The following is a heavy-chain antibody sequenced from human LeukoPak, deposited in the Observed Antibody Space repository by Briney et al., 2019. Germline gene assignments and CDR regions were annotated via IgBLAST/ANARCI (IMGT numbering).Heavy chain of an antibody. Sequence: ASVKVSCKASGYTFTSYGISWVRQAPGQGLEWMGWISAYNGNTNYAQKLQGRVTMTTDTSTRTAYMELRSLRSDDTAVYYCARVKDSSGWEPHYFDYWGQGTLVTVSS. V-gene: IGHV1-18*01. J-gene: IGHJ4*02. D-gene: IGHD3-22*01. CDR1: GYTFTSYG. CDR3: ARVKDSSGWEPHYFDY. CDR2: ISAYNGNT.